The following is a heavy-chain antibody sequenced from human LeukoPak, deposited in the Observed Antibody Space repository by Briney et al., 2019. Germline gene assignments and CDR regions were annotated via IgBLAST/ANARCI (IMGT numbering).Heavy chain of an antibody. CDR1: GYTFTGYY. CDR2: INPNSGGT. CDR3: ARGPSWWELLSFDY. D-gene: IGHD1-26*01. V-gene: IGHV1-2*02. J-gene: IGHJ4*02. Sequence: ASVKVSCKASGYTFTGYYMHWVRQAPGQGLEWMGWINPNSGGTNYAQKFQGRVTMTRDTSISTAYMELSRLRSDDTAVYYCARGPSWWELLSFDYWGQGTLVTVSS.